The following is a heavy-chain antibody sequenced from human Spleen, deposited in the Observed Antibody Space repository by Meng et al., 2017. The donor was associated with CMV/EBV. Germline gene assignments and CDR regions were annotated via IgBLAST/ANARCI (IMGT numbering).Heavy chain of an antibody. V-gene: IGHV1-8*03. CDR2: MNPNSGNT. Sequence: SGYTFTSYDINWVQQATGQGLEWMGWMNPNSGNTGYAQKFQGRVTITRNTSISTAYMELSSLRSEDTAVYYCAKSSSSGNPYYGMDVWGQGTTVTVSS. CDR3: AKSSSSGNPYYGMDV. J-gene: IGHJ6*02. D-gene: IGHD6-13*01. CDR1: GYTFTSYD.